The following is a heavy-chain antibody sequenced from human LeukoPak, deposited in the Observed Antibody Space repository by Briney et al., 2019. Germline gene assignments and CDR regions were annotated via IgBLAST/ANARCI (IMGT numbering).Heavy chain of an antibody. D-gene: IGHD3-10*01. CDR1: GASISSVNYY. Sequence: PSETLSLTCTVSGASISSVNYYWSWIRQPAGKGLEWLGRMLTSGNSDYNPSLRSRVTISLDKSKNQFSLKLTSVTAADTAMYYCARWAPYASGRPLDYWGQGTLVTVSS. V-gene: IGHV4-61*02. CDR2: MLTSGNS. J-gene: IGHJ4*02. CDR3: ARWAPYASGRPLDY.